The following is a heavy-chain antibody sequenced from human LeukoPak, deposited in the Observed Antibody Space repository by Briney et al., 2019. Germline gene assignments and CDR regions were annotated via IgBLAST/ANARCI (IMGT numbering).Heavy chain of an antibody. D-gene: IGHD3-22*01. V-gene: IGHV3-48*03. CDR1: GFTFSSYE. CDR2: ISSSGSTI. J-gene: IGHJ1*01. CDR3: ARAYYYDSSGYYPSEYFQH. Sequence: PGGSLRLSCAASGFTFSSYEMNWVRQAPGKGLEWVSYISSSGSTIYYADSVKGRITISRDNAKNTLYLQMNSLRTEDTAVYYCARAYYYDSSGYYPSEYFQHWGQGTLVTVSS.